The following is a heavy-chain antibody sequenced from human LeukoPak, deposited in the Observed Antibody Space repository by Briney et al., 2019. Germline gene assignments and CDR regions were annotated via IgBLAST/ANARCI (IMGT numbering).Heavy chain of an antibody. V-gene: IGHV4-31*03. CDR2: IYYSGST. CDR1: GGSISSSGYY. Sequence: SQTLSLTCTVSGGSISSSGYYWSWIRQHPGKGLEWIGYIYYSGSTYYNPSLKSRVTISVDTSKNQFSLKLSSVTAADTAVYYWARGHSSSSLDYWGQGTLATVPS. J-gene: IGHJ4*02. D-gene: IGHD6-6*01. CDR3: ARGHSSSSLDY.